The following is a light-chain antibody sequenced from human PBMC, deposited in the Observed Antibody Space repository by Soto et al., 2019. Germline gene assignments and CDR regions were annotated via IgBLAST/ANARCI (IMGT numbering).Light chain of an antibody. Sequence: AIRMTQSPSSFSASTGDRVTITCRASQGISSYLAWYQQKPGKAPKLLIYAASTLQSGVPSGFSGSGSGTDFTLTISCLQSEDFATYYCQQYYSYPNTFGPGTKVDIK. CDR2: AAS. J-gene: IGKJ3*01. CDR1: QGISSY. CDR3: QQYYSYPNT. V-gene: IGKV1-8*01.